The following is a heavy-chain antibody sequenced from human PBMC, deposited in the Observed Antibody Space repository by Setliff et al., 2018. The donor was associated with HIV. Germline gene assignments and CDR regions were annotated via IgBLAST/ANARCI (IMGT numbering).Heavy chain of an antibody. J-gene: IGHJ3*02. CDR2: IRSKAYGGTT. D-gene: IGHD5-18*01. V-gene: IGHV3-49*04. CDR3: TRDKGYAFDI. Sequence: PGGSLRLSCAASGLTFSSYWMSWVRQAPGKGLEWVGFIRSKAYGGTTEYAASVKDRFTVSRDDSKSIAYLQINSLKTEDTAVYYCTRDKGYAFDIWGQGTMVTVSS. CDR1: GLTFSSYW.